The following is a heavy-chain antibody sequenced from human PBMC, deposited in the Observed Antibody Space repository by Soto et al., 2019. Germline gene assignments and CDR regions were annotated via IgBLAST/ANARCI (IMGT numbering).Heavy chain of an antibody. CDR1: GYTFTGYY. J-gene: IGHJ6*02. CDR2: ISAYNGNT. V-gene: IGHV1-18*04. Sequence: GASVKVSCKASGYTFTGYYMHWVRQAPGQGLEWMGWISAYNGNTNYAQKLQGRVTMTTDTSTSTAYMELRSLRSDDTAVYYCASYHLNYYYYGMDVWGQGTTVTVSS. CDR3: ASYHLNYYYYGMDV.